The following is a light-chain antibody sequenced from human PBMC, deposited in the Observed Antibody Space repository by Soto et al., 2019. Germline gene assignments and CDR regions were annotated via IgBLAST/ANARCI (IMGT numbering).Light chain of an antibody. CDR2: EVS. CDR1: SSDVGDYKY. CDR3: SSYTRNSTRHVL. Sequence: QSALTQPASVSGSPGQSITISCTGTSSDVGDYKYVSWYQHHPGKAPKLMIYEVSNRPSGVSYRFSGSKSGNTSSPTIPGLQTEDEADYDCSSYTRNSTRHVLFGGGTKLTVL. J-gene: IGLJ2*01. V-gene: IGLV2-14*01.